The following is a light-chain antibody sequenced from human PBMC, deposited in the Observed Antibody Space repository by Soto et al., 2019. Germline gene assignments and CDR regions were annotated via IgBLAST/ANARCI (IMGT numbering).Light chain of an antibody. CDR1: QSVSSY. J-gene: IGKJ4*01. V-gene: IGKV3-11*01. CDR2: DAS. Sequence: EIVLPQSPATLSLSPGESATLSCRASQSVSSYLAWYQQKPGQAPRLLIYDASNRATGIPARFSGSGSGTDFTLTISSLEPEDFAVYYCQQRSNWPPLTFGGGTKVDIK. CDR3: QQRSNWPPLT.